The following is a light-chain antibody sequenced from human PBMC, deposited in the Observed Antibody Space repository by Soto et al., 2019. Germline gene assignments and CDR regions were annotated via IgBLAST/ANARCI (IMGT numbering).Light chain of an antibody. CDR1: QTISNTY. V-gene: IGKV3-20*01. Sequence: EIVLTQSPGTLSLSPGEGATLSCRASQTISNTYLAWYQQKPGQAPRLLIYGASSRATGIPDRFSGSGSGTEVTLTISGLGPEDFAVYYCQSYGRTVFTFGPGTKVDIK. J-gene: IGKJ3*01. CDR3: QSYGRTVFT. CDR2: GAS.